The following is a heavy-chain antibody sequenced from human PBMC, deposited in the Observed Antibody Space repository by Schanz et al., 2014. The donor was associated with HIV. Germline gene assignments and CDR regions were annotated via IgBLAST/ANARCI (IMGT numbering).Heavy chain of an antibody. J-gene: IGHJ6*02. Sequence: QVQLVQSGAEVKKPGASVKVSCKASGYTFSDHYMHWVRQAPGQGLEGMGWIDPNSGDTNYAPKFQGRVTVTSDTSIRTTYMEVRRLRYDDTAVYFCARELITVPNSYYSHFGMDVWGQGTTVTVSS. D-gene: IGHD2-2*01. CDR2: IDPNSGDT. CDR3: ARELITVPNSYYSHFGMDV. CDR1: GYTFSDHY. V-gene: IGHV1-2*02.